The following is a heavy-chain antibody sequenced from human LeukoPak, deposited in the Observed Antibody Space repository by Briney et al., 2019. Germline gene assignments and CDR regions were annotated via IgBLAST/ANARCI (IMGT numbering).Heavy chain of an antibody. D-gene: IGHD3-3*01. CDR2: IYTSGST. CDR1: GGSISSYY. J-gene: IGHJ6*03. Sequence: SETLSLTCTVSGGSISSYYWSWIRQPAGKGLEWIGRIYTSGSTNYNPSLKSRVTISVDTSKNQFSLKLSSVTAADTAVYYCARGNTIFGVVINNMDVWGKGTTVTVSS. CDR3: ARGNTIFGVVINNMDV. V-gene: IGHV4-4*07.